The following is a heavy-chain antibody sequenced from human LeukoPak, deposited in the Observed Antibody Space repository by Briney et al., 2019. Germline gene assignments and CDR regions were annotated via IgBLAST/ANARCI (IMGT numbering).Heavy chain of an antibody. V-gene: IGHV3-30*18. CDR1: GFTFSSYG. D-gene: IGHD3-3*01. CDR2: ISYDGSNK. Sequence: GGSLRLSCAASGFTFSSYGMPWVRQAPGKGLEWVAVISYDGSNKYYADSVKGRFTISRDNSKNTLYLQMNSLRAEDTAVYYCAKAASGFGYYYGMDVWGKGTTVTVSS. CDR3: AKAASGFGYYYGMDV. J-gene: IGHJ6*04.